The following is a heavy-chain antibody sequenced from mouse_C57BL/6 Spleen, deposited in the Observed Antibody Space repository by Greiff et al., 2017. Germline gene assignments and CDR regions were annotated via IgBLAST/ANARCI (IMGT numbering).Heavy chain of an antibody. D-gene: IGHD1-1*02. Sequence: EVHLVESGGGLVKPGGSLKLSCAASGFTFSSYAMSWVRQTPEKRLEWVATISDGGSYTYYPDNVKGRFTISRDNAKNNLYLQMSHLKSEDTAMYYCARDGGLDYWGQGTTLTVSS. CDR2: ISDGGSYT. J-gene: IGHJ2*01. CDR1: GFTFSSYA. V-gene: IGHV5-4*01. CDR3: ARDGGLDY.